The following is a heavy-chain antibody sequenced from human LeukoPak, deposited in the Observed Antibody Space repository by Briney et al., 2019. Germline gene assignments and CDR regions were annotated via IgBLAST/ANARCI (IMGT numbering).Heavy chain of an antibody. CDR3: AANLKGYCTNGVCGFDY. J-gene: IGHJ4*02. V-gene: IGHV1-58*02. CDR2: IVVGSGNT. D-gene: IGHD2-8*01. Sequence: SVKVSCKASGFTFTSCGMQWVRQARGQRLEWIGWIVVGSGNTNYAQKFQERVTITRDMSTSTAYMELSSLRSEDTAVYYCAANLKGYCTNGVCGFDYWGQGTLVTVSS. CDR1: GFTFTSCG.